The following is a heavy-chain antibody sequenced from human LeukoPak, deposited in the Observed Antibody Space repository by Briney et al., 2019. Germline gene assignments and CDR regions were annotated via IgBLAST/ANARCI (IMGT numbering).Heavy chain of an antibody. Sequence: GASVKVSYKASGGTFSSYTISWVRQAPGQGLEWMGRIIPILGIANYAQKFQGRVTITADKSTSTAYMELSSLRSEDTAVYYCARGMVDCTNGVCYTNYYGMDVWGQGTTVTVSS. J-gene: IGHJ6*02. CDR1: GGTFSSYT. D-gene: IGHD2-8*01. V-gene: IGHV1-69*02. CDR3: ARGMVDCTNGVCYTNYYGMDV. CDR2: IIPILGIA.